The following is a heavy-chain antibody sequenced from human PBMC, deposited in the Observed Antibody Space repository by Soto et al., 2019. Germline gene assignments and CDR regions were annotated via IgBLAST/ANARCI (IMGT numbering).Heavy chain of an antibody. CDR2: IYNSGTT. J-gene: IGHJ4*02. CDR3: ARDRSYGYFDY. D-gene: IGHD5-18*01. CDR1: GGSVSSGTYF. Sequence: PSETLSLTCTVSGGSVSSGTYFWSWIRQPPGKGLEWIGFIYNSGTTTYNPSLKSRVTISVDTSKNQFSLKLSSVTAADTAMYYCARDRSYGYFDYWGQGNLVTVSS. V-gene: IGHV4-61*01.